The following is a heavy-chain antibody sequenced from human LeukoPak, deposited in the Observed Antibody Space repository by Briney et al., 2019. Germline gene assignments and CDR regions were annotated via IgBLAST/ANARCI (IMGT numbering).Heavy chain of an antibody. D-gene: IGHD3-22*01. CDR3: ARDHTYYYDSSGYYYLTD. Sequence: SVKVTCKASGYTFTGYYMHWVRQAPGQGLEWMGWINPNSGGTNYAQKFQGWVTMTRDTSISTAYMELSRLRSDDTAVYYCARDHTYYYDSSGYYYLTDWGQGTLVTVSS. CDR1: GYTFTGYY. J-gene: IGHJ4*02. V-gene: IGHV1-2*04. CDR2: INPNSGGT.